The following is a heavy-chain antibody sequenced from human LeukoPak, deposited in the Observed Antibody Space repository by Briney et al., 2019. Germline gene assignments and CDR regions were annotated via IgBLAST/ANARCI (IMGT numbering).Heavy chain of an antibody. V-gene: IGHV1-24*01. J-gene: IGHJ4*02. D-gene: IGHD5-24*01. Sequence: ASVKVSCKVSGYTLTELSMHWVRQAPGKGLEWMGGFDPEDGETIYAQKFQGRVTMTEDTSTDTAYMELSSLRSEDTAVYYCATASRDGYHNPLDYWGQGTLVTVSS. CDR2: FDPEDGET. CDR3: ATASRDGYHNPLDY. CDR1: GYTLTELS.